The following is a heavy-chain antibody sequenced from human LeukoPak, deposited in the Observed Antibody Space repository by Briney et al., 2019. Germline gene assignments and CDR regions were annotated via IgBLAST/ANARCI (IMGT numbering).Heavy chain of an antibody. D-gene: IGHD6-6*01. V-gene: IGHV3-7*01. Sequence: PGGSLRLSWAASGFTFSSYWISWVRQAPGKWSEWEASIKKEVSEKYYVDSVKGRFTISRDNAKNSMYLQMNSLRAEDTAVYYCASDRVGQQLVGYVVDYWGQGTLVTVSS. J-gene: IGHJ4*02. CDR2: IKKEVSEK. CDR1: GFTFSSYW. CDR3: ASDRVGQQLVGYVVDY.